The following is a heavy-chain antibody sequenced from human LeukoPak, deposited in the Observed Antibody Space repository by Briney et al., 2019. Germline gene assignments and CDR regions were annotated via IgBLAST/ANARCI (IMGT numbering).Heavy chain of an antibody. D-gene: IGHD3-22*01. CDR3: ARGCSEYDRSGHCFDF. Sequence: GGSLRLSCAASGFTFSHYAIHWVRQAPGKGLEWVAVISYDGSNKLYADSVKGRFTISRDNSKNTLYLLMNSLRAEDTAIYYCARGCSEYDRSGHCFDFWGQGTLVTVSS. CDR2: ISYDGSNK. CDR1: GFTFSHYA. J-gene: IGHJ4*02. V-gene: IGHV3-30-3*01.